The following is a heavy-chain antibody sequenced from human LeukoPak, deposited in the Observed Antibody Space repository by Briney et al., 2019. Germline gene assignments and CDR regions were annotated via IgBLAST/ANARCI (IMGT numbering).Heavy chain of an antibody. CDR1: GGSISSSSYY. CDR3: ARHGGLVRGAYNAFDI. D-gene: IGHD3-10*01. CDR2: IYYSGST. J-gene: IGHJ3*02. Sequence: SETLSLTCTVSGGSISSSSYYWGWIRQPPGKGLEWIGSIYYSGSTYYNPSLKSRVTISVDTSKNQFSLKLSSVTAADTAVYYCARHGGLVRGAYNAFDIWGQGTMVTVSS. V-gene: IGHV4-39*07.